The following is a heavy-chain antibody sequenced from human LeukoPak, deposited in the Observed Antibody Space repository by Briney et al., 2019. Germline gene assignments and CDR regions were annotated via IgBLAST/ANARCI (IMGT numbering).Heavy chain of an antibody. D-gene: IGHD6-13*01. CDR1: GFTFSSYE. J-gene: IGHJ4*01. CDR3: ARDGTAPGLYFDL. Sequence: HPGGSLRLSCAASGFTFSSYEMNWVRQAPGKGLEWVASIRQDGGEKSYVDSVKGRFTISRDNTKNSLYLQMSSLRAEDTAVYYCARDGTAPGLYFDLWGQGTLVTVSS. V-gene: IGHV3-7*01. CDR2: IRQDGGEK.